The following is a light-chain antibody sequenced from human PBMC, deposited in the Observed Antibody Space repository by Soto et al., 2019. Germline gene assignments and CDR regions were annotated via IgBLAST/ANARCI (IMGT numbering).Light chain of an antibody. CDR3: VAWDDNLSSRV. CDR1: RSNIGSAI. Sequence: QSVLTQPPSLSGTPGQTVTISCIGSRSNIGSAIVHWYQQLPGTAPKHLIYMNNQRPSGVPDRFSGSKSGTSASLVITALLQEDEADYYCVAWDDNLSSRVFGGGTKVTVL. CDR2: MNN. J-gene: IGLJ3*02. V-gene: IGLV1-47*01.